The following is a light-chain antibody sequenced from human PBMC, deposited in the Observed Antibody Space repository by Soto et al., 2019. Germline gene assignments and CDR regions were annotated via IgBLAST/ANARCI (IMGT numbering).Light chain of an antibody. CDR2: EVS. Sequence: QSALTQPASVSGSPGQSITISCTGTSSDVGGYNYVSWYQQHPGKAPKLMIYEVSNRPSGVSNRFSGSKSGNTASLTISGFQAEDEADYYCSSYTSSSTRVFGTGTKLTVL. CDR1: SSDVGGYNY. J-gene: IGLJ1*01. CDR3: SSYTSSSTRV. V-gene: IGLV2-14*01.